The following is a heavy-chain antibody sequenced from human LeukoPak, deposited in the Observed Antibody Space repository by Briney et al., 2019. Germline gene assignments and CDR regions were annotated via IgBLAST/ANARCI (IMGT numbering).Heavy chain of an antibody. CDR3: ARAAGYDILTGYYTY. D-gene: IGHD3-9*01. CDR2: ISSNGGST. Sequence: GGSLRLSCAASGFTFSSYAMHWVRQAPGKGLEHVSAISSNGGSTYYANSVKGRFTISRDNSKNTLYLQMGSLRAEDMAVYYCARAAGYDILTGYYTYWGQGTLVTVSS. V-gene: IGHV3-64*01. CDR1: GFTFSSYA. J-gene: IGHJ4*02.